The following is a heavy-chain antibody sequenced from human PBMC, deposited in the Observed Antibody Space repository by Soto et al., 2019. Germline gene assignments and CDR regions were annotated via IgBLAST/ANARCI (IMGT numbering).Heavy chain of an antibody. CDR2: ISAYNGNT. CDR3: ARYTLPRELYNYYYYGMDV. CDR1: GYTFTSYG. Sequence: VASVKVSCKASGYTFTSYGISWVRQAPGQGLEWMGWISAYNGNTKYTQKLQGRVTMTTDTSTSTAYMELRSLRSDDTAVYYCARYTLPRELYNYYYYGMDVWGQGTTVTVSS. V-gene: IGHV1-18*04. J-gene: IGHJ6*02. D-gene: IGHD1-26*01.